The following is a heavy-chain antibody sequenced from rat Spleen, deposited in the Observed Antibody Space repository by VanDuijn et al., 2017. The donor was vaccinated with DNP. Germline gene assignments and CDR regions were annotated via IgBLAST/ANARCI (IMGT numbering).Heavy chain of an antibody. CDR2: INKGSSTI. Sequence: EVQLVESGGGLVQPGRSMKLSCAASGFTFSNYDMAWVRQAPTKGLEWIGEINKGSSTINYSPSLKDKFTISRDNAQDTLYLQMSKLGSEDTAIYYCTKGPNYGGYSDYFDYWGQGVMVTVSS. J-gene: IGHJ2*01. D-gene: IGHD1-11*01. CDR1: GFTFSNYD. V-gene: IGHV4-2*01. CDR3: TKGPNYGGYSDYFDY.